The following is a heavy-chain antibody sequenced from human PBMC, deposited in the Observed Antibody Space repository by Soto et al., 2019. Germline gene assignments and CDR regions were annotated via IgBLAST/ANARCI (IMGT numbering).Heavy chain of an antibody. D-gene: IGHD3-22*01. Sequence: ASETLSLTCTVSGGSVSSGSYYWSWIRQPPGKGLEWIGYIYYSGSTNYNPSLKSRVTISVDTSKNQFSLKLSSVTAADTAVYYCARDKKYYYDSSGYSPNPYYYYGMDVWGQGTTVTVSS. CDR2: IYYSGST. J-gene: IGHJ6*02. CDR3: ARDKKYYYDSSGYSPNPYYYYGMDV. CDR1: GGSVSSGSYY. V-gene: IGHV4-61*01.